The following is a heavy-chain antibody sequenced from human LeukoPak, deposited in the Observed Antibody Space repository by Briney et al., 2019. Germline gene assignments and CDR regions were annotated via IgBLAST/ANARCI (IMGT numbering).Heavy chain of an antibody. V-gene: IGHV3-7*01. D-gene: IGHD6-25*01. CDR1: GFTFSRYW. CDR3: ARWGSELPDDAFDI. Sequence: QAGGSLRLSCAASGFTFSRYWMSWVRQAPGKGREWVANIRQDGSEKHYLDSVKGRITISRDNAKNSLYLQMNSLRAEDTAVYYCARWGSELPDDAFDIWGQGTMVTVSS. J-gene: IGHJ3*02. CDR2: IRQDGSEK.